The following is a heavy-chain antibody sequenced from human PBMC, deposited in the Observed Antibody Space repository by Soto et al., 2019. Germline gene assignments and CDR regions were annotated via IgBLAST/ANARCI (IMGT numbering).Heavy chain of an antibody. V-gene: IGHV4-30-4*02. Sequence: PSDTLSLTCTVSGGSISSADFFWTWLRQPPGKGLELLGDIYYSGTTYSDPSLKGGLIISIDPSRKQFSLSLNSVPAADTAVYFCAREPYLPMARNDXWGQGAQVTVSX. CDR2: IYYSGTT. CDR3: AREPYLPMARNDX. J-gene: IGHJ4*02. D-gene: IGHD3-10*01. CDR1: GGSISSADFF.